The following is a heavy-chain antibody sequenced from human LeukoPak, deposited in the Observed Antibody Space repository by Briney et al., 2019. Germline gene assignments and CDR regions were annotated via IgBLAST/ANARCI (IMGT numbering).Heavy chain of an antibody. CDR3: ARVAPHRRLSSGWYHFDY. CDR2: INPNSGGT. Sequence: ASVKVSCKASGYTFTGYYMHWVRQAPGQGLEWMGWINPNSGGTNYAQKFQGRVTMTRDTSTSTGYMELRSLRSDDTAVYYCARVAPHRRLSSGWYHFDYWGQGTLVTVSS. CDR1: GYTFTGYY. D-gene: IGHD6-19*01. V-gene: IGHV1-2*02. J-gene: IGHJ4*02.